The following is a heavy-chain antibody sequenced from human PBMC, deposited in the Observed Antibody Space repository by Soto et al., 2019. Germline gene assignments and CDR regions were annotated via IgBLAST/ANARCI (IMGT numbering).Heavy chain of an antibody. CDR2: INHSGST. CDR3: ANTLRGDYYSFQH. CDR1: GGSFSGYS. Sequence: SETLSLTCAVYGGSFSGYSWTWIRQPPGKGLEWIGEINHSGSTKYSPSLESRVTISLDTSKNHFSLKLSSVTAADTAVYYCANTLRGDYYSFQHWGQGSLVTVSS. J-gene: IGHJ1*01. V-gene: IGHV4-34*01. D-gene: IGHD2-21*02.